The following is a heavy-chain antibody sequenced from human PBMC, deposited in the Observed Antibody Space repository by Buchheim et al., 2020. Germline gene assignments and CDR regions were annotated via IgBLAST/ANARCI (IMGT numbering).Heavy chain of an antibody. Sequence: EVQLVQSGAEVKKPGESLKISCKASGYNFASYWIAWVRQIPGKGLEWMGIIYPGDSDTRYSPSFQGQVTISADRSISTAYLQWSSLKASDTAMYYCAGYCSGGRCYPRGFDPWGQGTL. CDR2: IYPGDSDT. V-gene: IGHV5-51*01. J-gene: IGHJ5*02. CDR3: AGYCSGGRCYPRGFDP. CDR1: GYNFASYW. D-gene: IGHD2-15*01.